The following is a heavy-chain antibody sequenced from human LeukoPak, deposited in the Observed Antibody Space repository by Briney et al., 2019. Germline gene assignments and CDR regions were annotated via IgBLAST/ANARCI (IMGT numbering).Heavy chain of an antibody. D-gene: IGHD2-8*02. V-gene: IGHV3-11*01. CDR3: ARDRCTGAACSGYYHGMDV. CDR1: GVTFSDFY. CDR2: IGGSGTDI. J-gene: IGHJ6*02. Sequence: PGGSLRLSCAASGVTFSDFYMSWIRQAPGKGLEWLSYIGGSGTDIKYADSVKGRFTISRDNAKKSLYLQMTSLRVEDAAVYYCARDRCTGAACSGYYHGMDVWGQGTTVTVSS.